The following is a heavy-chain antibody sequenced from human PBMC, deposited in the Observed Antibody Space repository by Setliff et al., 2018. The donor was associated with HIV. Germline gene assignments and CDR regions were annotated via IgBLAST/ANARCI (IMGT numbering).Heavy chain of an antibody. CDR1: GFTFSTYW. D-gene: IGHD1-26*01. CDR2: IKQDGSEK. Sequence: GGSLRLSCEASGFTFSTYWMSWVRQAPGKGLEWVANIKQDGSEKNYMDSVKGRFTISRDNAKNSLYLQMNSLRVEDTAVYYCATDCAVVGGTGSLDSWGQGTLVTVSS. CDR3: ATDCAVVGGTGSLDS. V-gene: IGHV3-7*05. J-gene: IGHJ4*02.